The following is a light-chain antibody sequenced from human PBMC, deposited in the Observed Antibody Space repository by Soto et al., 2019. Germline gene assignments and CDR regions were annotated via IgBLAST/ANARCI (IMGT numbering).Light chain of an antibody. CDR3: SSFSSCTTLVV. V-gene: IGLV2-14*01. CDR2: EVN. CDR1: NSDIGDWNY. Sequence: QSVLTQPASVSGSPGQSITISCTGANSDIGDWNYVSWYQQYPGKAPKVIIYEVNYRPSGVSYRFSGSKSGNTASLTISGLQAEDAADYYGSSFSSCTTLVVFGGGTKLTVL. J-gene: IGLJ1*01.